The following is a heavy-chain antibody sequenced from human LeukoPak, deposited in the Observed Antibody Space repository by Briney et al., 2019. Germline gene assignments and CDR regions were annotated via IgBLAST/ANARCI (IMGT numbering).Heavy chain of an antibody. CDR2: INHSGST. V-gene: IGHV4-34*01. J-gene: IGHJ4*02. Sequence: SETLSLTCAVYGGSFSGYYWSWIRQPPGKGLEWIGEINHSGSTNYNPSLKSRVTISVDTSKNQFSLKLSSVTAADTAVYYCARAIDYWGQGTLVTVSS. CDR3: ARAIDY. CDR1: GGSFSGYY.